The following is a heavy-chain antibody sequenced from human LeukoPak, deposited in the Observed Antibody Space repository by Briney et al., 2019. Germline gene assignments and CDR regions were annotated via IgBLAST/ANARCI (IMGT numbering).Heavy chain of an antibody. CDR2: INPNSGGT. CDR3: ASYCSGGSCYSAHMDV. V-gene: IGHV1-2*06. CDR1: GYTFTGYY. J-gene: IGHJ6*03. Sequence: ASVKFSCKASGYTFTGYYMHWVRQAPGQGLEWMGRINPNSGGTNYAQKFQGRVTMTRDTSISTAYMELSRLRSDDTAVYYCASYCSGGSCYSAHMDVWGKGTTVTVSS. D-gene: IGHD2-15*01.